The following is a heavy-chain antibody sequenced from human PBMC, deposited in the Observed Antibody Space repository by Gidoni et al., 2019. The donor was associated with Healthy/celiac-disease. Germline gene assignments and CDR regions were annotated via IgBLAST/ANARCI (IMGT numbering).Heavy chain of an antibody. CDR1: GFTFSSYA. CDR3: VRYGSGSYYDRWYFDY. CDR2: ISGSGGST. D-gene: IGHD3-10*01. Sequence: EVQLLESGGGLVQPGGSLRLSCAASGFTFSSYAMRWFRQAPGKGLEWVSAISGSGGSTYYADSVKGRFTISRDNSKNTLYLQMNSLRAEDTAVYYCVRYGSGSYYDRWYFDYWGQGTLVTVSS. V-gene: IGHV3-23*01. J-gene: IGHJ4*02.